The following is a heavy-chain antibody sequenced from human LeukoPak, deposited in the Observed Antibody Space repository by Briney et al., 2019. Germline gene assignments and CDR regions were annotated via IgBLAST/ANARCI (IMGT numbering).Heavy chain of an antibody. J-gene: IGHJ6*02. Sequence: ASVKVSCKVSGYTLTELSMFWVRQAPGKGLEWMGSFNPEDGKTVYAQKFQGRVTMTEDTSTDTAYMELSSLRSEDTAVYYCATGYLVTAGLMDVWGQGTTVTVSS. V-gene: IGHV1-24*01. CDR1: GYTLTELS. CDR3: ATGYLVTAGLMDV. D-gene: IGHD6-13*01. CDR2: FNPEDGKT.